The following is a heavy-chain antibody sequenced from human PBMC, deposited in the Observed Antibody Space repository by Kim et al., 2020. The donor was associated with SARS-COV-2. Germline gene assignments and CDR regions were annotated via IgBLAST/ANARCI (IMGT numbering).Heavy chain of an antibody. D-gene: IGHD6-13*01. V-gene: IGHV3-33*06. Sequence: GGSLRLSCAASGFTFSSYGMHWVRQAPGKGLEWVAVIWYDGSNKYYADSVKGRFTISRDNSKNTLYLQMNSLRAEDTAVYYCAKDVAAVFSDYYYYGMDVWGQGTTVTVSS. CDR1: GFTFSSYG. CDR3: AKDVAAVFSDYYYYGMDV. J-gene: IGHJ6*02. CDR2: IWYDGSNK.